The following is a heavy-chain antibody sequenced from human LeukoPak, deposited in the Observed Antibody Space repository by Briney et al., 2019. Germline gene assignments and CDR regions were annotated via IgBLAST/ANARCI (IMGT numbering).Heavy chain of an antibody. D-gene: IGHD3-22*01. CDR2: ISAYNGNT. J-gene: IGHJ4*02. V-gene: IGHV1-18*01. Sequence: ASVKVSCKASGYTFTSYGISWVRQAPGQGLEWMGWISAYNGNTNYAQKLQGRVTMTTDTSTSTAYMELRSLRSDDTAVYYCARAVGYYYDYDFDYWGQGTLVTVSS. CDR3: ARAVGYYYDYDFDY. CDR1: GYTFTSYG.